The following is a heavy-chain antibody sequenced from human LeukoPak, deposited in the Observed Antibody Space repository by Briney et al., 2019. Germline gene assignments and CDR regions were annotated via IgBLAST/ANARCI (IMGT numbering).Heavy chain of an antibody. CDR1: GYTFTSYG. Sequence: ASVKVSCKASGYTFTSYGISWVRQAPGQGLEWMGWISAYNGNTNYAQKLQGRVTMTTGTSTSTAYMELRSLRSDDTAVYYCARDPRARIAVAGPGGYWGQGTLVTVSS. CDR2: ISAYNGNT. V-gene: IGHV1-18*01. J-gene: IGHJ4*02. D-gene: IGHD6-19*01. CDR3: ARDPRARIAVAGPGGY.